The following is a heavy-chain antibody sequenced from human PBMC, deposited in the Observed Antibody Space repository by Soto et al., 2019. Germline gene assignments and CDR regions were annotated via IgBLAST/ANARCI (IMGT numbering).Heavy chain of an antibody. D-gene: IGHD3-16*02. CDR2: IYHSGST. V-gene: IGHV4-4*02. CDR1: GGSISSSNW. CDR3: ARGRGYYDYVWGSYRYGGRFDY. J-gene: IGHJ4*02. Sequence: QVQLQESGPGLVKPSGTLSLTCAVSGGSISSSNWWSWVRQPPGKGLEWIGEIYHSGSTNYNPSLKSRVTISVDKSKNQFSLKLSSVTAADTAVYYCARGRGYYDYVWGSYRYGGRFDYWGQGTLVTVSS.